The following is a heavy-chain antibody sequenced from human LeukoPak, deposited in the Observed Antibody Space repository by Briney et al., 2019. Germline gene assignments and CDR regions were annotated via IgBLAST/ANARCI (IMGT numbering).Heavy chain of an antibody. CDR2: ISYDGSNK. D-gene: IGHD6-13*01. V-gene: IGHV3-30*18. CDR3: AKETAAAGSNWFDP. J-gene: IGHJ5*02. CDR1: GFTFSSYG. Sequence: PGRSLRLSCATSGFTFSSYGMHWVRQAPGKGLEWVGVISYDGSNKYYADSVKGRFTISRDNSKNTLYLQMNSLRAEDTAVYYSAKETAAAGSNWFDPWGQGTLVTVSS.